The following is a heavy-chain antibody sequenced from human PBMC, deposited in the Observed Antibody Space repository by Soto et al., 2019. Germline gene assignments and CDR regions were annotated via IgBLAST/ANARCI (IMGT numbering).Heavy chain of an antibody. CDR2: ISSDGSST. D-gene: IGHD3-22*01. CDR1: GFTFDDYT. J-gene: IGHJ5*02. CDR3: ARDGLSDSSGYYVNNWFDP. V-gene: IGHV3-74*01. Sequence: GGSLRLSCAASGFTFDDYTMHWVRQAPGKGLEWVSRISSDGSSTSYADSVKGRFTISRDNAKNTLYLQMNSLRAEDTAVYYCARDGLSDSSGYYVNNWFDPWGQGTLVTVSS.